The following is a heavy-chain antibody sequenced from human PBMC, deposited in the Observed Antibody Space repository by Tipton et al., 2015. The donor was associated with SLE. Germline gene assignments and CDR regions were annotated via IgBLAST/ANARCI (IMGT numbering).Heavy chain of an antibody. CDR1: GGSISSSSYC. CDR3: AHANWGTNFDY. D-gene: IGHD7-27*01. V-gene: IGHV4-39*07. J-gene: IGHJ4*02. Sequence: TLSLTCTVSGGSISSSSYCWAWIRQPPGKGLEWIGSIYYSGSTYYNPSLESRVTISVDTSKNQFSLKLSSVTAADTAVFYCAHANWGTNFDYWGQGTLVTVSS. CDR2: IYYSGST.